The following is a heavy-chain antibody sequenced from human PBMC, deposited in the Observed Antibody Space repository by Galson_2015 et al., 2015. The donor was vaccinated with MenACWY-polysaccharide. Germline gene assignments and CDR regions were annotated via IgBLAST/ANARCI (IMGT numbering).Heavy chain of an antibody. CDR1: GFTFSSYA. V-gene: IGHV3-23*01. J-gene: IGHJ4*02. D-gene: IGHD5-12*01. CDR3: AKDPDIVATISPVR. Sequence: FLRLSCAASGFTFSSYAMSWVRQAPGKGLEWVSAISGSGGSTYYADSVKGRFTISRDNSKNTLYLQMSSLRAEDTAVYYCAKDPDIVATISPVRWGQGTLVTVSS. CDR2: ISGSGGST.